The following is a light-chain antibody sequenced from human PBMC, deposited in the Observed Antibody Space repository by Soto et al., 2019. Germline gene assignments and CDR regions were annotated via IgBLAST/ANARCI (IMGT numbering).Light chain of an antibody. CDR2: AAS. CDR3: QQSYSTPPWT. Sequence: IQLTQSPSSLSASVGDRVTITCRASQGIRNDLGWYQQKPGKAPKLLIYAASSFQSGVPSRFSGSGSGTDFTLTISSLQPEDFATYFCQQSYSTPPWTFGQGTKVDIK. J-gene: IGKJ1*01. V-gene: IGKV1-6*01. CDR1: QGIRND.